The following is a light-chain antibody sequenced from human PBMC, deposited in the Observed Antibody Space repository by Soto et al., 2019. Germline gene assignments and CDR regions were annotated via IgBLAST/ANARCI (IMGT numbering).Light chain of an antibody. Sequence: AIQMTQSPPSLSASVGDRVIITCRASQDIRVDLSWYQQKPGNAPKLLIFAASTLYSGVPPRFSGSGSGTVFTLTISSLHTEDFATYFCLQDYNLPRTLGQGTKG. J-gene: IGKJ1*01. CDR3: LQDYNLPRT. CDR1: QDIRVD. V-gene: IGKV1-6*01. CDR2: AAS.